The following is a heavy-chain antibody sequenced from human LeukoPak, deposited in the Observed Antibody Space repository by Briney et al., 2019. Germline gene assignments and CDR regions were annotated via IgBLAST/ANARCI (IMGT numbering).Heavy chain of an antibody. J-gene: IGHJ4*02. CDR2: INPSGAYT. D-gene: IGHD5-18*01. CDR1: GSTFSSYY. Sequence: EASVKVSCKASGSTFSSYYMHWVRQAPGQGLEWMGMINPSGAYTSYAQKFQGRVTMTRDTSTSTVYMELSSLRSEDTAVYYCARFTDTAMVQVYWGQGTLVTVSS. V-gene: IGHV1-46*01. CDR3: ARFTDTAMVQVY.